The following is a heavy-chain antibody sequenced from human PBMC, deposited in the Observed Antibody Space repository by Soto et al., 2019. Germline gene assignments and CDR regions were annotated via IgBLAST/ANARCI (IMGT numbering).Heavy chain of an antibody. CDR1: GFTFSSFG. V-gene: IGHV3-48*01. D-gene: IGHD2-2*01. Sequence: GGSLRLSCAASGFTFSSFGMSWVRRVPGKGLEWVSYIGDSGSPIYYADSVKGRFTISRDDAMNALYLQMNSLRAEDTAVYHCAALPAAEYSYFWYYMDVWGKGTTVTVSS. CDR2: IGDSGSPI. CDR3: AALPAAEYSYFWYYMDV. J-gene: IGHJ6*03.